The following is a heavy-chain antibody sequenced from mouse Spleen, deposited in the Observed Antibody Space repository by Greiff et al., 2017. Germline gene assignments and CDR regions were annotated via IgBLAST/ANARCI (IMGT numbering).Heavy chain of an antibody. CDR2: IYPGGGYT. J-gene: IGHJ4*01. CDR3: ARSYGDYRGYAMDY. V-gene: IGHV1-63*02. Sequence: QVQLQQSGAELMKPGASVKISCKASGYTFTNYWLGWVKQRPGHGLEWIGDIYPGGGYTNYNQKFKGKATLTVDTSSSTAYMQLSSLTSEDSAVYYCARSYGDYRGYAMDYWGQGTSVTVSS. CDR1: GYTFTNYW. D-gene: IGHD2-13*01.